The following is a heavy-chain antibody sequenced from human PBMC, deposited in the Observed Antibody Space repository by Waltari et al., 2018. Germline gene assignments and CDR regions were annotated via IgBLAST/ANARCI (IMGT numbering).Heavy chain of an antibody. D-gene: IGHD3-10*01. CDR1: GYSFTSYW. J-gene: IGHJ6*03. V-gene: IGHV5-51*01. Sequence: EVQLVQSGAEVKKPGESLKISCKGSGYSFTSYWIGWVRQMPGKGLEWMGIIYPGDSDTRYSPSFQGQVTISADKSISTAYLQWSSLKASDTAMYYCARQGKYYYGSGSYSYMDVWGKGTTVTVSS. CDR2: IYPGDSDT. CDR3: ARQGKYYYGSGSYSYMDV.